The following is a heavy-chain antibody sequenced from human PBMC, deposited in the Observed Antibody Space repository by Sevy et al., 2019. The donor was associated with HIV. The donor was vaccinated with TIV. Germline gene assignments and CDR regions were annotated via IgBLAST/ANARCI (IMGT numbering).Heavy chain of an antibody. CDR1: GFIFDNYA. D-gene: IGHD3-16*01. Sequence: GGSLRLSCAASGFIFDNYAMTWVRQAPGKGLEWVSGITASGGTRNYADSVKGRFTISRDNPKNTLYLQMNSLRAEDTVLYYCAKGGDVWVTTQNNYWGLGTLVTVSS. V-gene: IGHV3-23*01. J-gene: IGHJ4*02. CDR2: ITASGGTR. CDR3: AKGGDVWVTTQNNY.